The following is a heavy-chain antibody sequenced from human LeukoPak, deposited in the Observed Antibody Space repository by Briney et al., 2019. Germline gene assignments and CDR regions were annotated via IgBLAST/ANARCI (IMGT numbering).Heavy chain of an antibody. CDR2: IIPIFGTA. CDR1: GGIFSNYA. V-gene: IGHV1-69*05. CDR3: ARDLSVAVDNWFDR. D-gene: IGHD6-19*01. Sequence: SVKVSCKASGGIFSNYAITWVRQAPGQGLEWMGGIIPIFGTANYAQKFQGRVSLTTDESATTAYMELSSLGSEDTAVYYCARDLSVAVDNWFDRWGQGTLVTVSS. J-gene: IGHJ5*02.